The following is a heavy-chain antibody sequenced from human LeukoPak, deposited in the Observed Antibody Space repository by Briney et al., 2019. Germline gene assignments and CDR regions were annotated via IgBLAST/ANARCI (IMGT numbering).Heavy chain of an antibody. J-gene: IGHJ3*02. D-gene: IGHD3-3*02. V-gene: IGHV3-33*01. CDR1: GFTLTGYG. CDR2: IWYNGNNK. CDR3: ARDGLASIGLDM. Sequence: GGSLRLSCAASGFTLTGYGMHWVRQAPGKGLEWVAVIWYNGNNKYYADSVKGRFTVSRDTSKNTLYLKMNSLRGEDTAIYYCARDGLASIGLDMWGQGTEVTVSS.